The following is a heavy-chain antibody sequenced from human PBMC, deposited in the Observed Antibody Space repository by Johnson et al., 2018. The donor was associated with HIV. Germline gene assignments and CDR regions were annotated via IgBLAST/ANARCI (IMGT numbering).Heavy chain of an antibody. CDR3: ARYEGNYVAFDI. CDR1: GFTVSSNY. D-gene: IGHD1-7*01. CDR2: IRYDGSNQ. V-gene: IGHV3-33*08. Sequence: VQLVESGGGVVQPGRSLRLSCAASGFTVSSNYMSWVRQAPGKGLEWVAFIRYDGSNQYYADSVKGRFTISRDNSKNTLYLQMNSLRAEDTAVYYCARYEGNYVAFDIWGQGTMVTVSS. J-gene: IGHJ3*02.